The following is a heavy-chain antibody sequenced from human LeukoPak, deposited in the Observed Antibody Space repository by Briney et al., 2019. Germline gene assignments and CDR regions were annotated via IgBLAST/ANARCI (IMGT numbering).Heavy chain of an antibody. D-gene: IGHD6-6*01. CDR1: GGSITISDYY. J-gene: IGHJ4*02. CDR3: ATREHHVLRTPGDY. CDR2: ISHTGTT. Sequence: SETLSLTCTVSGGSITISDYYWGWIRLPPGKGLEWVGTISHTGTTYYNPSLQSRVTISVDKSKNQFSLKLSSVTAADTAVYYCATREHHVLRTPGDYWGQGTLVTVSS. V-gene: IGHV4-39*01.